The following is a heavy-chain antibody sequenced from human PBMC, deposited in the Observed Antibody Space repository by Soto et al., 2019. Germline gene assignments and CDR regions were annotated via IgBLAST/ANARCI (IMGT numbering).Heavy chain of an antibody. D-gene: IGHD3-22*01. CDR3: ARFLSWEDSSGYYYFDY. Sequence: PSETLSLTCAVYGGSFSGYYWIWIRQPPGKGLEWIGEINHSGSTSYNPSLKSRVTISVDTSKNQFSLKLSSVTAADTAVYYCARFLSWEDSSGYYYFDYWGQGTLVTVSS. CDR2: INHSGST. V-gene: IGHV4-34*01. J-gene: IGHJ4*02. CDR1: GGSFSGYY.